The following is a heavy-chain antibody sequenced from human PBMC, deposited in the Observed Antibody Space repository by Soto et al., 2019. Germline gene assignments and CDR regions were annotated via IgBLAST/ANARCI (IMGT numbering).Heavy chain of an antibody. Sequence: PSETLSLTCAVYGGSFSGYYWSSIRPPPGKGLERIGEINHSGSTNYNPSLKSRVTMSVDTSKNQFSLKLSSVTAADTAVYYCSRGGALYSSSCPGFDYWGQGTLVTVSS. CDR3: SRGGALYSSSCPGFDY. V-gene: IGHV4-34*01. CDR2: INHSGST. D-gene: IGHD6-13*01. CDR1: GGSFSGYY. J-gene: IGHJ4*02.